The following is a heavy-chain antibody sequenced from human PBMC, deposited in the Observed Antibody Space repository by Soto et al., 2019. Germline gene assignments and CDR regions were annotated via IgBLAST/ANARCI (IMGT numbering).Heavy chain of an antibody. J-gene: IGHJ4*02. D-gene: IGHD3-16*01. CDR2: IHPSGDTT. CDR1: GFTFQNYH. CDR3: AKDLWGSWTVDY. V-gene: IGHV1-46*02. Sequence: QVQLVQSGVEVKEPGASVKVSCKASGFTFQNYHMHWVRQAPGQGLEWMGIIHPSGDTTTYAQNFQGRLAMTRDTSTSTAYMELSSLTSEDTAVYYCAKDLWGSWTVDYWGQGTLITVSS.